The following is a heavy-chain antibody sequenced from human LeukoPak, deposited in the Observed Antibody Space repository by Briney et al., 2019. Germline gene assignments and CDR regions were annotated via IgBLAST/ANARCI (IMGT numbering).Heavy chain of an antibody. D-gene: IGHD5-24*01. J-gene: IGHJ4*02. CDR1: GYTFTGYY. Sequence: GASVKVSCKASGYTFTGYYMYWVRQAPGQGLECMGWINPNSGGTNYAQKFQGRVTMTRDTSISTAYMELSRLRSDDTAVYYCARVGERLQFTYFDYWGQGTLVTVSS. V-gene: IGHV1-2*02. CDR2: INPNSGGT. CDR3: ARVGERLQFTYFDY.